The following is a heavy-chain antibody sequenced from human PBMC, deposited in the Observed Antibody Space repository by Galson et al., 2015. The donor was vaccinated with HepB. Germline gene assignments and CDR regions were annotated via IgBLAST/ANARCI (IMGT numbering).Heavy chain of an antibody. CDR3: VRRYSSSSNFDY. D-gene: IGHD6-6*01. J-gene: IGHJ4*02. CDR1: GFTFSSYA. V-gene: IGHV3-64D*06. Sequence: SLRLSCAASGFTFSSYAMHWVRQAPGKGLEYVSAISSNGGSTYYADSVKGRFTISRDNSKNTLYLQMSSLKAEDTAVYYCVRRYSSSSNFDYWGQGTLVTVSS. CDR2: ISSNGGST.